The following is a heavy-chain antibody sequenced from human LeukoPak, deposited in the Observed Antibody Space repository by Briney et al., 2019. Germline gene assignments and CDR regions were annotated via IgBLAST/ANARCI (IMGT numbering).Heavy chain of an antibody. Sequence: ASVKVSCKASGYAFTSYDINWVRQATGQGLEWMGWMNPNSGNTGYAQKFQGRVTMTRDTSTSTVLIELSSLRSEDTALYYCARAVAPLAAAADYWGQGTLVTVSS. CDR3: ARAVAPLAAAADY. V-gene: IGHV1-8*01. J-gene: IGHJ4*02. CDR2: MNPNSGNT. D-gene: IGHD6-13*01. CDR1: GYAFTSYD.